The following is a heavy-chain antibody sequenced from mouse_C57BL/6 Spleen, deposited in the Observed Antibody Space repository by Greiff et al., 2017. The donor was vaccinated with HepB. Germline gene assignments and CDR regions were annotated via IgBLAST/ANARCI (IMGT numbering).Heavy chain of an antibody. Sequence: VMLVESGPGLVAPSQSLSITCTVSGFSLTSYGVDWVRQPPGKGLEWLGVIWGGGSTNYNSAHMSRLSISKDNSKSKVFLKMNSLQTDDTAMYYCDKHQFITTGNYAMDYWGQGTSVTVSS. D-gene: IGHD1-1*01. CDR1: GFSLTSYG. CDR3: DKHQFITTGNYAMDY. V-gene: IGHV2-9*01. J-gene: IGHJ4*01. CDR2: IWGGGST.